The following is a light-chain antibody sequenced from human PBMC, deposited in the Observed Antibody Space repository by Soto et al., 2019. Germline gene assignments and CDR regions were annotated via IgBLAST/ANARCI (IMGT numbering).Light chain of an antibody. Sequence: PGERATLSCRASQSISSSYLAWYQQKPGQAPRLLIYGASSRATGIPDRFSGSGSGTDFTLTISRLEPEDFAVYYCQQYGRTFGQGTKVEI. CDR1: QSISSSY. J-gene: IGKJ1*01. CDR2: GAS. V-gene: IGKV3-20*01. CDR3: QQYGRT.